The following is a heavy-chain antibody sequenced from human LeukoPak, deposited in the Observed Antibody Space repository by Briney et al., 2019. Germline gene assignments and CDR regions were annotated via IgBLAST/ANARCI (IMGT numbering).Heavy chain of an antibody. J-gene: IGHJ6*04. V-gene: IGHV4-34*01. CDR2: INHSGST. Sequence: SETLSLTCAVYGGSFSGYYWSWIRQPPGKGLEWIGEINHSGSTNYNPSLKSRVTISVDTSKNQFSLKLSSVTAADTAVYYCAGGLEGWNQKTYYYLLDVWGKGTKVTVSS. D-gene: IGHD1-1*01. CDR1: GGSFSGYY. CDR3: AGGLEGWNQKTYYYLLDV.